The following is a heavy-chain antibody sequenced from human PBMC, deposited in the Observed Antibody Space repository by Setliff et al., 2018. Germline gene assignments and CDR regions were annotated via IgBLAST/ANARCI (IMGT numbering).Heavy chain of an antibody. V-gene: IGHV1-18*01. CDR2: ISAYNANT. CDR3: ARAVTYSNRWYDVGAFDI. D-gene: IGHD6-13*01. Sequence: ASVKVSCKASGYIFTSYAINWVRQAPGQGLEWMGSISAYNANTNYAQNLQGRVTMTRDTSTSTAYMELRSLRSDDTAVYYCARAVTYSNRWYDVGAFDIWGQGTMVTVSS. J-gene: IGHJ3*02. CDR1: GYIFTSYA.